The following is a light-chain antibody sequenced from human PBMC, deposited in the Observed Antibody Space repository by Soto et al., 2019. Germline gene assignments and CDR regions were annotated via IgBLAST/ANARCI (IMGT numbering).Light chain of an antibody. CDR1: QSISSW. J-gene: IGKJ4*01. Sequence: DIQMTPSPSTLSASVGDRVTITCRASQSISSWLAWYQQKPGKAPKLLIYDASTLHSGVPSRFSGSGSGTDFTLTISSLQPEDVGTYYCQRYDDAPLTFGGGTKVDIK. V-gene: IGKV1-27*01. CDR2: DAS. CDR3: QRYDDAPLT.